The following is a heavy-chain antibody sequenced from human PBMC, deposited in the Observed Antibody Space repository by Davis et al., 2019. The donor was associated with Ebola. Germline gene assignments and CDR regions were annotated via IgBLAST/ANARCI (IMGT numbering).Heavy chain of an antibody. J-gene: IGHJ4*02. CDR1: GFTFSSYS. D-gene: IGHD4-23*01. Sequence: GGSLRPSCAAYGFTFSSYSMNWVRQAPGKGLEWVAVIRYDGSNKYYADSVKGRFTISRDNSKNTLYLQMNSLRSEDTAVYYCARVDNGGNSDYWGQGTLVTVSS. CDR3: ARVDNGGNSDY. V-gene: IGHV3-33*08. CDR2: IRYDGSNK.